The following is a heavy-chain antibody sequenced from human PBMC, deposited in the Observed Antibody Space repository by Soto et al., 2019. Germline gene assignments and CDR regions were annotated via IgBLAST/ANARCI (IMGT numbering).Heavy chain of an antibody. J-gene: IGHJ1*01. CDR3: ATRAYGGSWYEYLQH. D-gene: IGHD2-15*01. CDR1: GGTFSSYT. CDR2: IIPILGIA. Sequence: GASVKVSCKASGGTFSSYTISWVRQAPGQGLEWMGRIIPILGIANYAQKFQGRVTITADKSTSTAYMELSSLRSEDTAVYYCATRAYGGSWYEYLQHWGQGTLVTVSS. V-gene: IGHV1-69*02.